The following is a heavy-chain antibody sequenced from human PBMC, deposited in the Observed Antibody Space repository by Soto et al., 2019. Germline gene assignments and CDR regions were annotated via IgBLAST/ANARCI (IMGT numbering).Heavy chain of an antibody. CDR3: AKDMNYYDSSGYYLN. CDR1: GFTLDDYA. Sequence: SLRLFFAASGFTLDDYAMQWVRPASGKGLEWVSGISWNSGSIGYADSVKGRFTISRDNAKNSLYLQMNSLRAEDTALYYCAKDMNYYDSSGYYLNWGQGTLVTVSS. D-gene: IGHD3-22*01. CDR2: ISWNSGSI. V-gene: IGHV3-9*01. J-gene: IGHJ4*02.